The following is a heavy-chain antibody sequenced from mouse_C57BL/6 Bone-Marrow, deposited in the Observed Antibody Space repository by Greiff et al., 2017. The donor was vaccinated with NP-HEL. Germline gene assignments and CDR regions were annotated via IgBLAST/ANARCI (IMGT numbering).Heavy chain of an antibody. CDR3: ARPPYYGSSPYYAMDY. CDR1: GFTFSDYY. CDR2: ISNGGGST. J-gene: IGHJ4*01. D-gene: IGHD1-1*01. V-gene: IGHV5-12*01. Sequence: EVHLVESGGGLVQPGGSLKLSCAASGFTFSDYYMYWVRQTPEKRLEWVAYISNGGGSTYYPDTVKGRFTISRDNAKNTLYLQMSRLKSEDTAMYYCARPPYYGSSPYYAMDYWGQGTSVTVSS.